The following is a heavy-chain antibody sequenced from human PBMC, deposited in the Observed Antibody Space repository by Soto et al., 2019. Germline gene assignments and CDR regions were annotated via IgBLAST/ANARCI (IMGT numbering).Heavy chain of an antibody. J-gene: IGHJ4*02. CDR1: GFTFSSYG. CDR2: IWYDGSHK. D-gene: IGHD1-26*01. Sequence: QVQLVESGGGVAQPGRSLRLSCAASGFTFSSYGMHWVRQAPGQGLERVAVIWYDGSHKYYADSVKGRFTVSRDNYKNKLYLKMNSRRAEETAVYYGAGGSYPANLDYWGQGPLVTVSS. V-gene: IGHV3-33*01. CDR3: AGGSYPANLDY.